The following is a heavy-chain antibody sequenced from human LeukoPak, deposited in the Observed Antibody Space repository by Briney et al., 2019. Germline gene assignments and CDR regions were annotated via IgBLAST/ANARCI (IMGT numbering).Heavy chain of an antibody. D-gene: IGHD6-19*01. J-gene: IGHJ5*02. CDR1: GGSITSDY. Sequence: SETLSLTCTVSGGSITSDYWSWIRQPPGKGLEWIAYTHYTGTTYYNPSLKSRVTISVDRSGNQISLRLRSVTAADTAVYYCARPQWLVTMGPWFDPWGQGTLVTVSS. CDR3: ARPQWLVTMGPWFDP. V-gene: IGHV4-59*01. CDR2: THYTGTT.